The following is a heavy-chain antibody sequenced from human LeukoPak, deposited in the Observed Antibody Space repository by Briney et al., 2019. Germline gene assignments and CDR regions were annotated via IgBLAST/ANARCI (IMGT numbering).Heavy chain of an antibody. V-gene: IGHV3-30*03. CDR3: ARYISSGWSLEY. Sequence: PGGSLRHSCAASGFTFTNFGMHWVRQAPGKGLEWVTFISYDGSDKSYTDSVKGRFTISRDNSKNTLYLQMNSLRDDDTAVYYCARYISSGWSLEYWGQGTLVTVSS. D-gene: IGHD6-19*01. J-gene: IGHJ4*02. CDR1: GFTFTNFG. CDR2: ISYDGSDK.